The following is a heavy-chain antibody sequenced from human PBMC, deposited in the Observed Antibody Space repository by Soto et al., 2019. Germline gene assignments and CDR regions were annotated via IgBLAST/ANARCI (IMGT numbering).Heavy chain of an antibody. V-gene: IGHV3-23*01. CDR2: ISGSGGST. D-gene: IGHD3-10*01. CDR3: AKEPEGPLLLWFGEDYFDY. J-gene: IGHJ4*02. CDR1: GFTFSSYA. Sequence: EVQLLESGGGLVQPGGSLRLSCAASGFTFSSYAMSWVRQAPGKGLEWVSAISGSGGSTYYADSVKGRFTISRDNSKSTLYLQMNSLRAEDTAVYYCAKEPEGPLLLWFGEDYFDYWGQGTLVTVSS.